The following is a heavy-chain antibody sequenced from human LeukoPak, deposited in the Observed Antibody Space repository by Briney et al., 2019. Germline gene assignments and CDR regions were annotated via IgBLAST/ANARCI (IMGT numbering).Heavy chain of an antibody. V-gene: IGHV3-33*01. CDR3: ASHCSSTSCPDY. J-gene: IGHJ4*02. Sequence: GGSLRLSCAASGFTFSSYGMHWGRQAPGKGLEWVAVIWYDGSNKYYADSVKGRFTISRDNSKNTLYLQMNSLRAEDTAVYYCASHCSSTSCPDYWGQGTLVTVSS. CDR1: GFTFSSYG. D-gene: IGHD2-2*01. CDR2: IWYDGSNK.